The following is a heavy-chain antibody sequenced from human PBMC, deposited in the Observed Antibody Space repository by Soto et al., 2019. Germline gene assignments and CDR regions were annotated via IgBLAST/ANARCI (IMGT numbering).Heavy chain of an antibody. CDR2: IYHSGST. V-gene: IGHV4-30-2*01. CDR3: ARDSRPYCSSTSCYVGWFDP. J-gene: IGHJ5*02. D-gene: IGHD2-2*01. CDR1: GGSISSGGYS. Sequence: QLQLQESGSGLVKPSQTLSLTCAVSGGSISSGGYSWSWIRQPPGKGLEWIGYIYHSGSTYYNPSLKSRVTKSVNRSKNQFSLKLSSVTAADTAVYYCARDSRPYCSSTSCYVGWFDPLGQGTLVTVSS.